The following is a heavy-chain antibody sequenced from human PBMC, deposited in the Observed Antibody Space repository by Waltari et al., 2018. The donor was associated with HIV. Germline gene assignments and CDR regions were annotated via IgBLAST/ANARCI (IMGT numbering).Heavy chain of an antibody. J-gene: IGHJ6*02. V-gene: IGHV1-2*02. CDR1: GYTFTDNY. Sequence: QVELVQSGAEVKKPGASVKVSCTASGYTFTDNYIHCVRQAPGNGLEWMGWINPKSGGTKHAQKFQDRVTMTRDTSMSTVYMEVSRLTSDDTTVYYCARGGASTTPRDYNYYGLDVWGQGTTVTVSS. CDR2: INPKSGGT. CDR3: ARGGASTTPRDYNYYGLDV. D-gene: IGHD2-2*01.